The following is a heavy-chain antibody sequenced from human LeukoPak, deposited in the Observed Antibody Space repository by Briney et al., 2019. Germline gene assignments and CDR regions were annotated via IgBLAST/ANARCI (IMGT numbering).Heavy chain of an antibody. CDR1: GGSISSYY. Sequence: SETLSLTCTVSGGSISSYYWSWIRQPPGKGLEWIGYIYYSGSTNYNPSLKSRVTISVDTSKNQFSLKLSSVTAADTAGYYCARSRADAYCGGDCYISWFDPWGQGTLVTVSS. CDR3: ARSRADAYCGGDCYISWFDP. D-gene: IGHD2-21*02. CDR2: IYYSGST. V-gene: IGHV4-59*01. J-gene: IGHJ5*02.